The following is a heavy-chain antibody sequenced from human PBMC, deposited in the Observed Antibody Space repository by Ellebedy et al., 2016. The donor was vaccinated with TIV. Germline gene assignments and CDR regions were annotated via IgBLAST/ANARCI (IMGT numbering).Heavy chain of an antibody. V-gene: IGHV3-21*01. Sequence: PGGSLRLSCAASGFTFSNYSMNWVRQAPGKGLEWVSSITGSSSYMFYADLVKGRFTISRDNAKNSLYLQMNSLRAEDTAVYYCSRGIAAVMYWGQGTLVTVSS. CDR1: GFTFSNYS. CDR3: SRGIAAVMY. D-gene: IGHD6-13*01. J-gene: IGHJ4*02. CDR2: ITGSSSYM.